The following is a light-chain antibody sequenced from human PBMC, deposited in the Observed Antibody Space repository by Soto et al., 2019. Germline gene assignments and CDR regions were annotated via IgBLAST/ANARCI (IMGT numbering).Light chain of an antibody. J-gene: IGKJ2*02. CDR1: ESVDRY. CDR2: DPF. Sequence: VLTQSPDVLSLSPGQTATLSCRASESVDRYVAWYQQKVGQAPRLLIYDPFTRATGVAARFSGSGSATDFTLTISSLEPEDFAGYYCQQRARWPSTFGPGTKVEIK. CDR3: QQRARWPST. V-gene: IGKV3-11*01.